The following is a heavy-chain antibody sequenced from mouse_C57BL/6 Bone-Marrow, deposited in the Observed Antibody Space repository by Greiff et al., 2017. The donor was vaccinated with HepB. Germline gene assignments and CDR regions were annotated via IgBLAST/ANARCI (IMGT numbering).Heavy chain of an antibody. CDR3: ARHRDGRFDY. D-gene: IGHD2-3*01. CDR2: ISNGGGST. Sequence: EVKLMESGGGLVQPGGSLKLSCAASGFTFSDYYMYWVRQTPEKRLEWVAYISNGGGSTYYPDTVKGRFTISRDNAKNTLYLQMSRLKSEDTAMYYCARHRDGRFDYWGQGTTLTVSS. CDR1: GFTFSDYY. V-gene: IGHV5-12*01. J-gene: IGHJ2*01.